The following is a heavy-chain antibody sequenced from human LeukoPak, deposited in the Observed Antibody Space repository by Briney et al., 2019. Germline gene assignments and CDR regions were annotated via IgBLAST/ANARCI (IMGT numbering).Heavy chain of an antibody. CDR3: AKGPLYGSGIGEIDY. CDR2: ISTDGKST. CDR1: GFTFSNYW. J-gene: IGHJ4*02. D-gene: IGHD3-10*01. V-gene: IGHV3-74*01. Sequence: GGSLRLSCVASGFTFSNYWMLWVRQAPGKGLMWVSLISTDGKSTRYAESVKGRFTISRDNAKNALYLQMNSLRAEDTAVYYCAKGPLYGSGIGEIDYWGQGTLVTVSS.